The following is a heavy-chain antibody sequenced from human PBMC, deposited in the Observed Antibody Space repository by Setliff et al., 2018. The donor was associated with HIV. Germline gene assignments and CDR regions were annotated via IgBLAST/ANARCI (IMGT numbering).Heavy chain of an antibody. CDR2: IDPSDSYT. J-gene: IGHJ6*03. CDR3: ARGWPPAKIGAYYYYMDV. CDR1: GYSFTSYW. Sequence: GESLKISCKGSGYSFTSYWISWVRQMPGKGLEWMGRIDPSDSYTNYSPSFQGHVTISADKSISTAYLQWSSLKASDTAMYYCARGWPPAKIGAYYYYMDVWGKGTTVTVSS. V-gene: IGHV5-10-1*01. D-gene: IGHD2-21*01.